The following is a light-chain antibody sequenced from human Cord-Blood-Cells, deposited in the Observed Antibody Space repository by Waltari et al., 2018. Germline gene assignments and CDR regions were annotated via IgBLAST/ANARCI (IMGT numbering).Light chain of an antibody. CDR1: QSISSY. CDR2: AAS. Sequence: DIQMPQSPSSLSASVGARVTITCRASQSISSYLNWYQQKPGKAPKLLIYAASSLQSGVPSRFSGSGSGTDFALTISSLQPEDFATYDCQQSYSTPDTFGQGTKLEIK. V-gene: IGKV1-39*01. CDR3: QQSYSTPDT. J-gene: IGKJ2*01.